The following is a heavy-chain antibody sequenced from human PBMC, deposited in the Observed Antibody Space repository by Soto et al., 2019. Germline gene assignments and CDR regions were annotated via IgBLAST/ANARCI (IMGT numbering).Heavy chain of an antibody. J-gene: IGHJ4*02. CDR2: ISGSGGST. Sequence: GGSLRLSCAASGFTFSSYAMSWVRQAPGKGLEWVSAISGSGGSTYYADSVKGRFTISRDNAKNSLYLQMNSLRAEDTAVYYCANALDLWSYWDRWGQGTLVTVSS. D-gene: IGHD1-26*01. V-gene: IGHV3-23*01. CDR1: GFTFSSYA. CDR3: ANALDLWSYWDR.